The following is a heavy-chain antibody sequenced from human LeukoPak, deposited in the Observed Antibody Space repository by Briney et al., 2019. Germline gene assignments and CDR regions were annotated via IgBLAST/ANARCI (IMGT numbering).Heavy chain of an antibody. CDR3: AKGARSSSGYTTD. CDR1: GFTFDDYA. CDR2: INWNSVSA. J-gene: IGHJ4*02. D-gene: IGHD3-22*01. Sequence: GGSLRLSCVASGFTFDDYAMHWVRQAPGKGLEWVAGINWNSVSAVYADSLKGRLTISRDNAKNSLFLQMDSLKTEDTAFYYCAKGARSSSGYTTDWGQGILVTVSS. V-gene: IGHV3-9*01.